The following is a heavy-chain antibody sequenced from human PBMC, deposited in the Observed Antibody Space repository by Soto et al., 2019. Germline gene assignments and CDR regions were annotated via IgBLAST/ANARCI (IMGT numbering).Heavy chain of an antibody. CDR2: IIPICGTA. J-gene: IGHJ3*02. V-gene: IGHV1-69*12. Sequence: QGQMVQSGAEVIKTGVSVNVSCKASGGTFSSSAISWLRQSPGQGLEWMGGIIPICGTANYAQKFQGRVTITADESTSTAYMELRSLRSEDKAGYYWASEGEDSSSSRSDAFDIWGQGKMVTVSA. D-gene: IGHD6-6*01. CDR1: GGTFSSSA. CDR3: ASEGEDSSSSRSDAFDI.